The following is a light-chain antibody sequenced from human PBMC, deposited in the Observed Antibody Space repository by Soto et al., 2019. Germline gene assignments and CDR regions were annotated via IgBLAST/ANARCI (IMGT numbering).Light chain of an antibody. CDR1: QSVSSN. V-gene: IGKV3-15*01. Sequence: EIVMTQSPATLSVSPGERATLSCRASQSVSSNLAWYQQNPGQAPRLLIYGASTRAAVIPARFSGSGSGTAFTLTISSLQAEDVAVYYCQQYNSWPRMFGQGTKVDIK. J-gene: IGKJ1*01. CDR2: GAS. CDR3: QQYNSWPRM.